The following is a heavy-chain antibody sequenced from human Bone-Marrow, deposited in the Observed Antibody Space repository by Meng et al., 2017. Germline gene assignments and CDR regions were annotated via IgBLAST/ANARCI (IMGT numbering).Heavy chain of an antibody. CDR3: AREHWGFGELPPYFDY. CDR2: INHSGST. D-gene: IGHD3-10*01. V-gene: IGHV4-34*01. Sequence: QTPSLTFAVYGGSFSGYYWSWIRQPPGKGLEWIGEINHSGSTNYNPSLKSRVTISVDTSKNQFSLKLSSVTAADTAVYYCAREHWGFGELPPYFDYWGQGTLVTVSS. J-gene: IGHJ4*02. CDR1: GGSFSGYY.